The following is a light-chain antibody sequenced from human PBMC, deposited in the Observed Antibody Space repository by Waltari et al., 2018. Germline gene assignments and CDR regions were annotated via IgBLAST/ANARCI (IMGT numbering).Light chain of an antibody. CDR2: EDS. Sequence: QSALTQPASVSGSPGQSITISCTGTSSDVGSYNLVSWYQQHPGKVPKLMIYEDSKRPSGLSNRCSGSKSGNTASLTISGLQAEDEADYYCCSYAAGGSSVLFGGGTKLTVL. CDR1: SSDVGSYNL. CDR3: CSYAAGGSSVL. J-gene: IGLJ2*01. V-gene: IGLV2-23*01.